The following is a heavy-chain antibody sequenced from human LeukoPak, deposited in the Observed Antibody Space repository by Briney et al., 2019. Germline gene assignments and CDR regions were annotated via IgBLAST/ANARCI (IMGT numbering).Heavy chain of an antibody. V-gene: IGHV1-69*13. CDR2: IIPIFGTA. J-gene: IGHJ4*02. Sequence: SVKVSCKASVGTFSSYAISWVRQAPGQGLEWMGGIIPIFGTANYAQKFQGRVTITADESTSTAYMELSSLRSEDTAVYYCARERYSYREHPKLFDYWGQGTLVTVSS. CDR3: ARERYSYREHPKLFDY. D-gene: IGHD5-18*01. CDR1: VGTFSSYA.